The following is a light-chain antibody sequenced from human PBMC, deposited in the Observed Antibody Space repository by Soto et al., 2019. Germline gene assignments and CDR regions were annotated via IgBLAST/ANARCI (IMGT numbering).Light chain of an antibody. Sequence: DIQMTQSPSSLSASVGDRVTITCQASQDISNYLNWYQQKPGKAPELLIYGASSLESGVPSRFSGSGSGTEFTLTISSLQPDDFATYYCQQYNSYSPAFGQGTKVDI. CDR2: GAS. J-gene: IGKJ1*01. CDR3: QQYNSYSPA. CDR1: QDISNY. V-gene: IGKV1-5*01.